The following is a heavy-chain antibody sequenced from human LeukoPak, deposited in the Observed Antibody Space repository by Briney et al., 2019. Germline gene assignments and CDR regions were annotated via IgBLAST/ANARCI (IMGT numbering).Heavy chain of an antibody. CDR1: GYTFTSYG. CDR3: ARVRPSYYYDSSGYYRPSDY. Sequence: GASVKVSCKASGYTFTSYGISWVRQAPGQGLEWIGWISAYNGNTNYAQKHQGRVTMTTDTSTSTAYMELRSLRSDDTAVYYCARVRPSYYYDSSGYYRPSDYWGQGTLVTVSS. J-gene: IGHJ4*02. D-gene: IGHD3-22*01. CDR2: ISAYNGNT. V-gene: IGHV1-18*01.